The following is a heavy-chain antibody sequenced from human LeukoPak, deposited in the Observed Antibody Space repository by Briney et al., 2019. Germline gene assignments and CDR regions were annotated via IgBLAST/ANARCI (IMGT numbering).Heavy chain of an antibody. CDR3: ATGSSITMVRGVTQENDY. CDR1: GYTLTELS. V-gene: IGHV1-24*01. D-gene: IGHD3-10*01. Sequence: ASVKVSCKVSGYTLTELSMHWVRQAPGKGPEWMGGFDPEDGETIYAQKFQGRVTMTEDTSTDTAYMELSSLRSEDTAVYYCATGSSITMVRGVTQENDYWGQGTLVTVSS. J-gene: IGHJ4*02. CDR2: FDPEDGET.